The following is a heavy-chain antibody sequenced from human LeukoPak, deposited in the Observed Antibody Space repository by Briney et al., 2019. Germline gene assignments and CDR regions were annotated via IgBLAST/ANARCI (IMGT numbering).Heavy chain of an antibody. CDR1: GGSFSGYY. Sequence: SETLSLTCAVYGGSFSGYYWSWIRQPPGKGLEWSAEINHSGSTNYNPSLKSLVTISVDTSKNQFSLKLSSVTAADTAVYYCARAGTNNYYYYYYMDVWGKGTTVTVSS. D-gene: IGHD1-7*01. CDR3: ARAGTNNYYYYYYMDV. CDR2: INHSGST. J-gene: IGHJ6*03. V-gene: IGHV4-34*01.